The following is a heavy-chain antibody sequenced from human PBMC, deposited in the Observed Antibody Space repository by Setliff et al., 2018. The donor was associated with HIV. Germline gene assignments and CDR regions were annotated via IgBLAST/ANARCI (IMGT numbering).Heavy chain of an antibody. V-gene: IGHV1-18*01. CDR1: GYTFISYG. D-gene: IGHD2-8*01. J-gene: IGHJ3*02. Sequence: GASVKVSCKTSGYTFISYGISWVRQAPGQGLEWMGWINTYNGNTNYAQKFQDRVTMTTDISTTTAYMELRNLRSDDTAVYYCAGRLMGLSGRDDAFDIWGQGTTVTVSS. CDR2: INTYNGNT. CDR3: AGRLMGLSGRDDAFDI.